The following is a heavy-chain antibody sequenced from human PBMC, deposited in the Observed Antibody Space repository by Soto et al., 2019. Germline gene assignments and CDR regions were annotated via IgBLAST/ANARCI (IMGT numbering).Heavy chain of an antibody. CDR3: ARGLNLDYFDY. CDR2: INAGNGHT. CDR1: GYTFTDYA. D-gene: IGHD1-20*01. Sequence: QVQLVQSGAEVKKPGASVKVSCKTSGYTFTDYAMHWVRQAPGQRLEWMGWINAGNGHTKYSQKFQVRVTITRDTSASTAYRELSSLRSEDTAVDYCARGLNLDYFDYWGQGTLVTVSS. J-gene: IGHJ4*02. V-gene: IGHV1-3*01.